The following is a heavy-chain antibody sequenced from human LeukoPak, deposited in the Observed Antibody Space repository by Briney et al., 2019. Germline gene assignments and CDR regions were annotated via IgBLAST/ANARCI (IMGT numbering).Heavy chain of an antibody. CDR1: GFTFRSHD. D-gene: IGHD6-6*01. V-gene: IGHV3-30*02. CDR2: IRYDGSKT. J-gene: IGHJ4*02. Sequence: GESLRLSCTASGFTFRSHDMHWVRQAPGKGLEWVTFIRYDGSKTYYADSVKGRFTISRDNSKNSLYLQMNSLRAEDTAVYYCAREGSSLLSAVYSSSSDYWGQGTLVTVSS. CDR3: AREGSSLLSAVYSSSSDY.